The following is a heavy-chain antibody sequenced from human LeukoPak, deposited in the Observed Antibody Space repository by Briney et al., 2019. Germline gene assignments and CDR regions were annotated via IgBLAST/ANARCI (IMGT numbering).Heavy chain of an antibody. V-gene: IGHV3-30*02. CDR1: GFTFDDYG. CDR2: IRDDGRNK. Sequence: PGGSLRLSCAASGFTFDDYGMQWIRQSPDKGLEWVAFIRDDGRNKHYADSVKGRFTISRDNSENTLYLQMDSLRAEDTALYYCAVDSGWAFDHWGQGALVTVSS. CDR3: AVDSGWAFDH. J-gene: IGHJ4*02. D-gene: IGHD6-19*01.